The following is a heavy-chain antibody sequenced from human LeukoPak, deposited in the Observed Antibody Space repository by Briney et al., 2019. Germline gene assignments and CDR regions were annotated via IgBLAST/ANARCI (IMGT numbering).Heavy chain of an antibody. Sequence: GGSLRLSCAASGFTFSDYYMSWIRQAPGKGLEWVSYISSSSSTIYYADSVKGRFTISRDNAKNSLYLQMNSLRAEDTAVYYCARERLYSSGFYYMDVWGKGTTVTVSS. CDR3: ARERLYSSGFYYMDV. J-gene: IGHJ6*03. CDR2: ISSSSSTI. D-gene: IGHD3-22*01. V-gene: IGHV3-11*04. CDR1: GFTFSDYY.